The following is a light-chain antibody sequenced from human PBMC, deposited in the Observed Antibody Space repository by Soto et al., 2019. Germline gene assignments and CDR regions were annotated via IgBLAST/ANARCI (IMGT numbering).Light chain of an antibody. CDR2: AAS. J-gene: IGKJ1*01. Sequence: DIQMTQSPSSLSASVGDRVTITCRASQDISHYLAWYQQKPGKAPNLLIYAASTLQSGVPSRFSGSGSGTDFTLTISSLQPEDVANYYCQKYNSAPWTFGQGTKVEIK. CDR1: QDISHY. V-gene: IGKV1-27*01. CDR3: QKYNSAPWT.